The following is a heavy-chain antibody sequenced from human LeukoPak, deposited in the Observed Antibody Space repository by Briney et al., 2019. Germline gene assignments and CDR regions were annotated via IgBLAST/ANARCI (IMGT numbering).Heavy chain of an antibody. V-gene: IGHV4-39*07. D-gene: IGHD4-17*01. J-gene: IGHJ4*02. CDR2: IYYSGST. CDR3: ARETGNYGDQTYYFDY. Sequence: SETLSLTCTVSGGSISSSSYYWGWIRQPPGKGLEWIGSIYYSGSTYYNPSLKSRVTISVDTSKNQFSLKLSSVTAADTAVYYCARETGNYGDQTYYFDYWGQGTLVTVSS. CDR1: GGSISSSSYY.